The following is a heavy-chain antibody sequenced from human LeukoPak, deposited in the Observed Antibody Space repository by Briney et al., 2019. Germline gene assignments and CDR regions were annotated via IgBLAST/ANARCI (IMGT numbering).Heavy chain of an antibody. V-gene: IGHV1-46*01. D-gene: IGHD2-21*01. J-gene: IGHJ4*02. CDR3: ARGGDGHGFDY. Sequence: GASVKVACKASGYTFTRYYIHWVRQAPEQGLEWMGIINPSGGGTTKAQRFQGRVIMTRDTSTSTVYMELSSLTSGDTAMYYCARGGDGHGFDYWGQGTLVTVSS. CDR2: INPSGGGT. CDR1: GYTFTRYY.